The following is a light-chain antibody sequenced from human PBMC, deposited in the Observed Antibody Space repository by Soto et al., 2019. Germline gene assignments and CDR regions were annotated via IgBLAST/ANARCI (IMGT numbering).Light chain of an antibody. J-gene: IGLJ2*01. Sequence: QSVLTQPASVSGSPGQSITISCTGTSSDVGGYNYVSWYQQHPGKAPKLMIYEVSNRPSGVSNRFSGSKSGNTASLTISGIQDEDEADYYCSSYTSSSTLVVFGGGTKVTVL. CDR3: SSYTSSSTLVV. CDR2: EVS. CDR1: SSDVGGYNY. V-gene: IGLV2-14*01.